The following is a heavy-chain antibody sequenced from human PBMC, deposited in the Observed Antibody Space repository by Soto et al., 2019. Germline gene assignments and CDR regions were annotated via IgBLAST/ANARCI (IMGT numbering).Heavy chain of an antibody. CDR3: AKDTMNHIAAAGTFDY. V-gene: IGHV3-23*01. D-gene: IGHD6-13*01. CDR1: RVTVSSYS. Sequence: WSMGLSCAASRVTVSSYSVSWVRQAPGKGLEWVSAISGSGGSTYYADSVKGRFTISRDNSKNTLYLQMNSLRAEDTAVYYCAKDTMNHIAAAGTFDYSGQGPLVTVSS. J-gene: IGHJ4*02. CDR2: ISGSGGST.